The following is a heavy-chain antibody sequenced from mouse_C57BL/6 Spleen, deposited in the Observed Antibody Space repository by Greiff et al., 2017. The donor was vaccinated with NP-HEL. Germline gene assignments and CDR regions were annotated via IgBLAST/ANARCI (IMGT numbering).Heavy chain of an antibody. CDR1: GYAFSSSW. D-gene: IGHD1-1*01. V-gene: IGHV1-82*01. CDR3: ARRATDFYGSGCGWYFDV. Sequence: QVQLQQSGPELVKPGASVKISCKASGYAFSSSWMNWVKQRPGKGLEWIGRIYPGDGGTNYNGKFKGKATLTADTSSSTAYMQLSSLTSGDSAVYFCARRATDFYGSGCGWYFDVWGTGTTLTVSS. CDR2: IYPGDGGT. J-gene: IGHJ1*03.